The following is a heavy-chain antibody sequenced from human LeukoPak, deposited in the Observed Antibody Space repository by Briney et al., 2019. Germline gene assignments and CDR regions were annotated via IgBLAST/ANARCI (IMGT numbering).Heavy chain of an antibody. Sequence: GGSLRLSCEASGFTFSNYVMSWVRQGPGKGLEWVSSIISGTTYYADSVKGRFTISRDNSKNTLYLQMNSLRAEDTAVYYCAKSIPAIAVAVSARQWGQGTLVTVSS. CDR3: AKSIPAIAVAVSARQ. CDR1: GFTFSNYV. D-gene: IGHD6-19*01. V-gene: IGHV3-23*01. CDR2: IISGTT. J-gene: IGHJ4*02.